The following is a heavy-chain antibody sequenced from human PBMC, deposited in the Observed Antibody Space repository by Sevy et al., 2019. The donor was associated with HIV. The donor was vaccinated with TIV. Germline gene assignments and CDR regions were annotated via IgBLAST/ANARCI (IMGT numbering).Heavy chain of an antibody. V-gene: IGHV3-7*01. CDR3: IYGHYTDA. Sequence: GGSLRLSCTFTGFTFSDFWLNWVRQAPGKGLEWVASITDDGSETYYVDSVKGRFTVSRDNAKSSLFLQMNSLRAEDTGVYYCIYGHYTDAWGKRTTVTVSS. D-gene: IGHD2-2*02. CDR2: ITDDGSET. CDR1: GFTFSDFW. J-gene: IGHJ6*03.